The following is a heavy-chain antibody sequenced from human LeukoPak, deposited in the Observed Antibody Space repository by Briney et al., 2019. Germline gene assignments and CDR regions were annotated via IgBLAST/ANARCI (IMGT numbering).Heavy chain of an antibody. Sequence: GGSLRLSCAASGFTFSSCGMNWVRQAPGKGLEWVSSITSSGSYIYYADSVKGRFTISRDNAKNSLYLQMNSLSDEDTAVYHCAGGRNMGITGTTGAFDIWGQGTMVTVSS. V-gene: IGHV3-21*01. D-gene: IGHD1-7*01. CDR2: ITSSGSYI. J-gene: IGHJ3*02. CDR3: AGGRNMGITGTTGAFDI. CDR1: GFTFSSCG.